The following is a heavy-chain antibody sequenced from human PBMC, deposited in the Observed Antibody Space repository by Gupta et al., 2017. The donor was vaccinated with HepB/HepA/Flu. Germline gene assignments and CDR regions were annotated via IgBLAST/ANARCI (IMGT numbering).Heavy chain of an antibody. CDR2: ISAYNGNT. CDR3: ARKALRSGYYYSGMDV. Sequence: GISWVRQAPGQGLEWMGWISAYNGNTNYAQKLQGRVTMTTDTSTSTAYMELRSLRSDDTAVYYCARKALRSGYYYSGMDVWGQGTTVTVSS. D-gene: IGHD6-25*01. CDR1: G. J-gene: IGHJ6*02. V-gene: IGHV1-18*01.